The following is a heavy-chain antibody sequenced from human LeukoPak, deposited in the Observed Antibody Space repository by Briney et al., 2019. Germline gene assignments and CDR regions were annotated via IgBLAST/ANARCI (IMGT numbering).Heavy chain of an antibody. CDR3: AKALSPRGYYYYMDV. V-gene: IGHV3-23*01. J-gene: IGHJ6*03. Sequence: GGSLRLSCAASGFTFSSYAMSWVRQAPGKGLEWVSAISGSGGSTYYADSVKGRFTISRDNSKNTLYLQMNSLRAEDTAVYYCAKALSPRGYYYYMDVWGEGTTVTVSS. CDR1: GFTFSSYA. CDR2: ISGSGGST.